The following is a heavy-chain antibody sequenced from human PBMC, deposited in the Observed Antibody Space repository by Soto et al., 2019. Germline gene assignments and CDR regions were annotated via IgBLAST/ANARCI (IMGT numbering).Heavy chain of an antibody. Sequence: TGGSLRLSCAASGFTFSSYAMSWVRQAPGKGLEWVSAISGSGGSTYYADSVKGRFTISRDNSKNTLYLQMNSLRAEDTAVYYCAKDQRRTVIYYFDYWGQGTLVTVSS. V-gene: IGHV3-23*01. CDR1: GFTFSSYA. D-gene: IGHD4-17*01. CDR3: AKDQRRTVIYYFDY. CDR2: ISGSGGST. J-gene: IGHJ4*02.